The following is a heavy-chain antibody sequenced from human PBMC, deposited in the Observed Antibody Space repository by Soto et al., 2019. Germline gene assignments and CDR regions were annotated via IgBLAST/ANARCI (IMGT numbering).Heavy chain of an antibody. Sequence: GGSLRLSCAASGFTFSSYDMHWVRQATGKGLEWVSAIGTAGDTYYPGSVKGRFTISRENAKNSLYLQMNSLRAEDTAVYYCARARSGGEGGRRARYYYYYGMDVWGQGTTVTVSS. V-gene: IGHV3-13*01. D-gene: IGHD2-15*01. J-gene: IGHJ6*02. CDR1: GFTFSSYD. CDR2: IGTAGDT. CDR3: ARARSGGEGGRRARYYYYYGMDV.